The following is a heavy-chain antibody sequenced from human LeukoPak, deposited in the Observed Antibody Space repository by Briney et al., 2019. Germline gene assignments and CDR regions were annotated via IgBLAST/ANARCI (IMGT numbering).Heavy chain of an antibody. V-gene: IGHV1-8*01. CDR2: MSPNSGNT. D-gene: IGHD2-8*01. Sequence: ASVKVSCKASGYTFTSYDINWVRQATEQGLEWLGWMSPNSGNTGYAQKFQGRVTMTRNNSISTVYMELSSLRSEDTAVYYCVRAHPTWVFNYWGQGPLVPVSS. J-gene: IGHJ4*02. CDR1: GYTFTSYD. CDR3: VRAHPTWVFNY.